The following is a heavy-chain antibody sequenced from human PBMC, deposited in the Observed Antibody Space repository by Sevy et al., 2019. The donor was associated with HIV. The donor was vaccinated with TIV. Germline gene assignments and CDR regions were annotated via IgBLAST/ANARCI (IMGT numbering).Heavy chain of an antibody. CDR1: GGSISSGGYY. CDR2: IYYSGST. V-gene: IGHV4-31*03. J-gene: IGHJ4*02. Sequence: SETLSLTCTVSGGSISSGGYYWSWIRQHPGKGLEWIGYIYYSGSTYYNPSLKSRVTISVDTSKHQFSLKLSSVTAADTAVYYCARAGSSSGYVAYWGQGTLVTVSS. D-gene: IGHD5-12*01. CDR3: ARAGSSSGYVAY.